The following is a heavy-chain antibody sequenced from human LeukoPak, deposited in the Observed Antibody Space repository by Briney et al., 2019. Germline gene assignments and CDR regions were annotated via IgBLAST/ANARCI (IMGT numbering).Heavy chain of an antibody. J-gene: IGHJ5*02. V-gene: IGHV3-33*08. CDR3: ARDLGYCTNGVCPNWFDP. D-gene: IGHD2-8*01. CDR2: IWYDGSNK. Sequence: GGSLRLSCAASGFTFSSYAMSWVRQAPGKGLEWVAVIWYDGSNKYYADSVKGRFTISRDNSKNTLYLQMNSLRAEDTAVYYCARDLGYCTNGVCPNWFDPWGQGTLVTVSS. CDR1: GFTFSSYA.